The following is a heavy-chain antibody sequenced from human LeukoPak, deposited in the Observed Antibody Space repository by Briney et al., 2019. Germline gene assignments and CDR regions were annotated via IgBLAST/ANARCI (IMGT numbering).Heavy chain of an antibody. CDR2: IYTSGIT. J-gene: IGHJ2*01. CDR1: GGSISSYY. V-gene: IGHV4-4*07. D-gene: IGHD6-13*01. Sequence: PSETLSLTCTVSGGSISSYYWTWIRQPAGKGLEWIGRIYTSGITNYNSSLKSRITMSVDTSKNQFSLKLNSVTAADTAVYYCGREVAEAQGRYFDLWGRGTLVTVSS. CDR3: GREVAEAQGRYFDL.